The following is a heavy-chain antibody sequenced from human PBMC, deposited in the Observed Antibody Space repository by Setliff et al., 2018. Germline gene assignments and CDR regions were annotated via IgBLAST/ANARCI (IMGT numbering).Heavy chain of an antibody. Sequence: SETLSLTCTVSGGSISSGSYYWGWIRQPPRKGLEWIGSIHYSGSTYYNPSLKSRVTISVDTSKNQFSLQLSSVSDGDTAVYYCARDQFSSGWYGPPESYFDCWGQGIQVTVSS. V-gene: IGHV4-39*07. CDR1: GGSISSGSYY. J-gene: IGHJ4*02. CDR2: IHYSGST. CDR3: ARDQFSSGWYGPPESYFDC. D-gene: IGHD6-19*01.